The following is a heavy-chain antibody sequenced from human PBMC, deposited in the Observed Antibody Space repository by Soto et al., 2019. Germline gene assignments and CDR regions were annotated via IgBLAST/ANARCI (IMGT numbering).Heavy chain of an antibody. J-gene: IGHJ5*02. CDR1: GYSFTSYW. Sequence: GESLKISCKGSGYSFTSYWIGWVRQMPGKGLEWMGIIYPGDSDTRYSPSFQGQVTISADKSISTAYLQWSSLKASDTAMYYCARLGGYSGYDSGWFDPWGQGTPVTVSS. CDR3: ARLGGYSGYDSGWFDP. CDR2: IYPGDSDT. D-gene: IGHD5-12*01. V-gene: IGHV5-51*01.